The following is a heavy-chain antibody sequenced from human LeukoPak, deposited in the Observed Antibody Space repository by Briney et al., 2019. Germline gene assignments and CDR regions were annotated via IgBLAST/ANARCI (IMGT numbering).Heavy chain of an antibody. CDR2: IIPIFGTA. CDR1: GYTFTSYD. D-gene: IGHD6-6*01. V-gene: IGHV1-69*05. J-gene: IGHJ4*02. Sequence: ASVKVSCKASGYTFTSYDINWVRQAPGQGLEWMGGIIPIFGTANYAQKFQGRVTITTDESTSTAYMELSSLRSEDTAVYYCARVGSSSRGIDYWGQGTLVTVSS. CDR3: ARVGSSSRGIDY.